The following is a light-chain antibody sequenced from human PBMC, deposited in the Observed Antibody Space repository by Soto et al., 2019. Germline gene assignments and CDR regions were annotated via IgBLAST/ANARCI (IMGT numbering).Light chain of an antibody. Sequence: EIVLTQSPGTLSLSPGERATLSCRASQSVSSSYLAWYQQKPGKAPRLLIYGASSRATGIPDRFSGSGSGTDFTLTISRLEPEDFAVYYCQHYGSSLITFGQGTRLEIK. CDR2: GAS. J-gene: IGKJ5*01. CDR3: QHYGSSLIT. V-gene: IGKV3-20*01. CDR1: QSVSSSY.